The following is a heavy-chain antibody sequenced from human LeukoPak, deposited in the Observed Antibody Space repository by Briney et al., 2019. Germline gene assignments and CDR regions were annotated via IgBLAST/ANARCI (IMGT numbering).Heavy chain of an antibody. CDR3: TTGGNVIVAGTRAFDI. D-gene: IGHD6-19*01. CDR1: GLTFNNDW. Sequence: GGSLRLSCAASGLTFNNDWMNWVRQVPGKGLEWVGRITSTVDGGTTDLAAPVKGRFTVSRDDSENTLYLQMSSLRTEDTAVYYCTTGGNVIVAGTRAFDIWGHGTMVIVSS. V-gene: IGHV3-15*07. J-gene: IGHJ3*02. CDR2: ITSTVDGGTT.